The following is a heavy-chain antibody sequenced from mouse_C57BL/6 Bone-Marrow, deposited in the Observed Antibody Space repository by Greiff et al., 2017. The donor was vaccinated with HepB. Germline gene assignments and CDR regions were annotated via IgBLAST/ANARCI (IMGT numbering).Heavy chain of an antibody. CDR3: TGNLEHYGSDWYFDV. J-gene: IGHJ1*03. D-gene: IGHD1-1*01. CDR2: IDPETGGT. CDR1: GYTFTDYE. V-gene: IGHV1-15*01. Sequence: QVQLQQSGAELVRPGASVTLSCKASGYTFTDYEMHWVKQTPVHGLEWIGAIDPETGGTAYNQKFKGKAILTADKSSSTAYMELRSLTSEDSAVYYCTGNLEHYGSDWYFDVWGTGTTVTVSS.